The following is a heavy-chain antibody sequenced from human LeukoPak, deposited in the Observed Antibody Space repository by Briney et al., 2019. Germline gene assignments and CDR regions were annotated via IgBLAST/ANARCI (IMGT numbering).Heavy chain of an antibody. Sequence: GGSLRLSCAASGFTFSSYWMSWVRQAPGKGLEWVANIRQDGSEKYYVDSVKGRFTISRDNAKNSLYLQMNSLRAADTAVYYCARLRLGGYSYFLSLDAFDIWGQGTMVTVSS. CDR3: ARLRLGGYSYFLSLDAFDI. V-gene: IGHV3-7*03. J-gene: IGHJ3*02. CDR1: GFTFSSYW. CDR2: IRQDGSEK. D-gene: IGHD5-18*01.